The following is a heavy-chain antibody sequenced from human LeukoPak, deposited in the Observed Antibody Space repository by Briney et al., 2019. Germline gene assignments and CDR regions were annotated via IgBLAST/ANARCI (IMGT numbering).Heavy chain of an antibody. Sequence: GESLKISCKGSGHTFTSYWIGWVRQMPGKGLEWMGIIYPGDSDTRYSPSFQGQVTISGDKSISTAYLQWSRLKVSDTAMYYCAGQSGGNAFDIWGQGTMVTVSS. V-gene: IGHV5-51*01. CDR1: GHTFTSYW. CDR2: IYPGDSDT. CDR3: AGQSGGNAFDI. D-gene: IGHD1-26*01. J-gene: IGHJ3*02.